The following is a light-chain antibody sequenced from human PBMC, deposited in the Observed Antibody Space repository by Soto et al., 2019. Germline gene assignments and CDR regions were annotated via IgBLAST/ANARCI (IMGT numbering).Light chain of an antibody. Sequence: EIVLTQSPGTLSLSPGERGTLSCRASQSVSGSFLAWYQQKPGQAPRLLIYDASNRATGIPARFSGSGSGTDFTLTISSLEPEDFAVYYCQQRSNWPPTFGQGTKVDIK. CDR2: DAS. J-gene: IGKJ1*01. CDR3: QQRSNWPPT. V-gene: IGKV3-11*01. CDR1: QSVSGSF.